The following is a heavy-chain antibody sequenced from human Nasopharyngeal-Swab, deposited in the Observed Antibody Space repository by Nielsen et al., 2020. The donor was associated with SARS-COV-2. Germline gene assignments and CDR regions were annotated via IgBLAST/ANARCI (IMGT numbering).Heavy chain of an antibody. J-gene: IGHJ6*02. D-gene: IGHD3-3*01. Sequence: GESLKISCAASGFTVSSNYMRWVRQAPGKGLEWVSVIYSGGSTYYADSVKGRFTISRDNAKNSLYLQMNSLRAEDTAVYYCARDARLTIFGVDPPGYYGMDVWGQGTTVTVSS. V-gene: IGHV3-53*01. CDR1: GFTVSSNY. CDR3: ARDARLTIFGVDPPGYYGMDV. CDR2: IYSGGST.